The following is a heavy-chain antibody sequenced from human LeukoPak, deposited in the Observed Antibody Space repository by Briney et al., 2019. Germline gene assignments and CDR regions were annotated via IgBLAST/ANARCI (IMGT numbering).Heavy chain of an antibody. CDR3: ARGVRGFRSEAFYYYMDV. Sequence: ASVNVSCKASGYTFTGYYMHWVRQAPGQGLEWMGWVNPNSGNTGYAQKFQGRVTMTRNTSISTAYMELSSLRSEDTAVYYCARGVRGFRSEAFYYYMDVWGKGTTVTVSS. CDR2: VNPNSGNT. CDR1: GYTFTGYY. J-gene: IGHJ6*03. D-gene: IGHD3-10*01. V-gene: IGHV1-8*02.